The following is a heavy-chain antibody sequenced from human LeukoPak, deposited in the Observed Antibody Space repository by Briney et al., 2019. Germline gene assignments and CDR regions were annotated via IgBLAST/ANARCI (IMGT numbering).Heavy chain of an antibody. J-gene: IGHJ5*02. CDR1: GFTFSSYA. CDR3: AKARGFCSGGSCYNPFDP. Sequence: PGGSLRFSCAASGFTFSSYAMSWVRQAPGKGLEWVSGISGSDGSTYYADSVKGRFTISRGYSKNTLYVQMNSLRAEDTAVYYCAKARGFCSGGSCYNPFDPWGQGTLVTVSS. V-gene: IGHV3-23*01. CDR2: ISGSDGST. D-gene: IGHD2-15*01.